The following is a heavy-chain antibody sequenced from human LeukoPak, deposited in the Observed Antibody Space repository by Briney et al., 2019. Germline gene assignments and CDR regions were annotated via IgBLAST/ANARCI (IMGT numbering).Heavy chain of an antibody. V-gene: IGHV4-59*08. CDR1: GDSISAYY. D-gene: IGHD1-26*01. CDR3: TKHGGSPANYFDS. Sequence: PSETLSVTCTVSGDSISAYYWSWVRQPPGEGLGWVAFVHKTGSINYNPSLKSRATTSMDTSNSQFSLHVSSVTAADTAVYYCTKHGGSPANYFDSWGPGTLVTVSP. CDR2: VHKTGSI. J-gene: IGHJ4*02.